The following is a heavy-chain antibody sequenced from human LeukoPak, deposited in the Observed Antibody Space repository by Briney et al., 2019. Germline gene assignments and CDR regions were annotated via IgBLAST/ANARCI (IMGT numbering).Heavy chain of an antibody. CDR2: IYYSGST. CDR1: GGSISSSSYY. CDR3: ASDIYYDFWNGVGDAFDI. V-gene: IGHV4-39*01. Sequence: SETLSLTCTVSGGSISSSSYYWGWIRQPPGKGLEWIGSIYYSGSTYYNPSLKSRVTISVDTSKNQFSLKLSSVTAADTAVYYCASDIYYDFWNGVGDAFDIWGQGTMVTVSS. D-gene: IGHD3-3*01. J-gene: IGHJ3*02.